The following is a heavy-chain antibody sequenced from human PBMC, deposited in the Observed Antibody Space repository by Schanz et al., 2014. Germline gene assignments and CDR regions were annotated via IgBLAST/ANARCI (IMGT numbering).Heavy chain of an antibody. J-gene: IGHJ5*02. CDR2: ISVYTGNT. CDR1: GYTFTTYA. Sequence: QVQLVQSGAEVKKPGASVRVSCKASGYTFTTYAMSWVRQAPGQGLEWVGWISVYTGNTKYGQKVQGRVTMTADTSTNPAYMELRSLRSDDTAVYYCAKAEYDILTDSYSRLDPWGQGTLVTVSS. V-gene: IGHV1-18*01. CDR3: AKAEYDILTDSYSRLDP. D-gene: IGHD3-9*01.